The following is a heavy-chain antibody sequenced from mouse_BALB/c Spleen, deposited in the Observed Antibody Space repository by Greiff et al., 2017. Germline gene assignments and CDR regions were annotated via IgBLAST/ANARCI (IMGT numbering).Heavy chain of an antibody. CDR2: ISYDGSN. CDR1: GYSITSGYY. CDR3: ARGGYDGYPFAY. D-gene: IGHD2-3*01. Sequence: ESGPGLVKPSQSLSLTCSVTGYSITSGYYWNWIRQFPGNKLEWMGYISYDGSNNYNPSLKNRISITRDTSKNQFFLKLNSVTTEDTATYYCARGGYDGYPFAYWGQGTLVTVSA. V-gene: IGHV3-6*02. J-gene: IGHJ3*01.